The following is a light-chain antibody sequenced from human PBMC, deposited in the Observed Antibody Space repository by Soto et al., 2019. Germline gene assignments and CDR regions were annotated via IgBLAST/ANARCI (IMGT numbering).Light chain of an antibody. CDR3: QQYGSSPLT. Sequence: EIVLTQSPGTLSLSVGERVTLSCRASQSVSSYLAWYQKTPGQAPRLLIYDTSNRATCTPDRFSGSGSGTDFTLTISRLEPEDVTVYYCQQYGSSPLTFGGGTTVEIK. J-gene: IGKJ4*01. V-gene: IGKV3-20*01. CDR2: DTS. CDR1: QSVSSY.